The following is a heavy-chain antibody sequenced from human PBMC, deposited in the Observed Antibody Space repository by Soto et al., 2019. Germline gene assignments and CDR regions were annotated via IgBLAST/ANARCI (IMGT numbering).Heavy chain of an antibody. V-gene: IGHV1-69*14. J-gene: IGHJ4*02. D-gene: IGHD3-9*01. CDR2: IIPIFGTA. Sequence: QVQLVQSGAEVKKPGSSVKVSCKASVGTFSSYAISWVRQAPGQGLEWMGGIIPIFGTANYAQKFQGRVTNPDDKSPNKPNMEQSSLRSEEMAVYYSEKDNTRYYDTLSGSGNFPHWGKGTLVTVSS. CDR3: EKDNTRYYDTLSGSGNFPH. CDR1: VGTFSSYA.